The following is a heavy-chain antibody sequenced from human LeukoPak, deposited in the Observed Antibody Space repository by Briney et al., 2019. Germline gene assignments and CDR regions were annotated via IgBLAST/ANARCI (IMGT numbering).Heavy chain of an antibody. J-gene: IGHJ3*02. V-gene: IGHV5-51*01. CDR2: IYPGDSDT. CDR1: GYSFTSYW. CDR3: ARRQTGTGDAFDI. D-gene: IGHD1-7*01. Sequence: KVGESLKISCKGSGYSFTSYWIGWVRQMPGKGLEWMGIIYPGDSDTRYSPSFLGQVTISADKSISTAYLQWSSLKASDTAMYYCARRQTGTGDAFDIWGQGTMVTVSS.